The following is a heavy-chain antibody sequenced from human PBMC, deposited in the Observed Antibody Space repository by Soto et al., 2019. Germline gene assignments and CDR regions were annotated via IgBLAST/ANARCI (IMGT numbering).Heavy chain of an antibody. J-gene: IGHJ4*02. CDR2: ISASGDST. V-gene: IGHV3-23*01. Sequence: EVQLLESGGALVQPGGSLRLSCAASGFTFSSYAMSWVRQAPGKGLEWVSSISASGDSTHNADSVKGRFAISRATSKNPLDLQLNSLTADDTAVYYCAKGGLYNSSWYEGYWGQGTLVTVSS. CDR3: AKGGLYNSSWYEGY. D-gene: IGHD6-13*01. CDR1: GFTFSSYA.